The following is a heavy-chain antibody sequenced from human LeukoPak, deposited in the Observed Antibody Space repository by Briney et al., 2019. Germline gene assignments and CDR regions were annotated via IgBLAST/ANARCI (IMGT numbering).Heavy chain of an antibody. CDR1: GLTFSSYA. CDR2: ISGSGGT. CDR3: ATLDSSGWYGDC. Sequence: SGGSLRLSCAASGLTFSSYAMSWVRQAPGKGLQWVSSISGSGGTFYADSVKGRFTISRDNSKNTLYLQMNSLRAEDAAVYYCATLDSSGWYGDCWGQGTLVTVSS. V-gene: IGHV3-23*01. D-gene: IGHD6-19*01. J-gene: IGHJ4*02.